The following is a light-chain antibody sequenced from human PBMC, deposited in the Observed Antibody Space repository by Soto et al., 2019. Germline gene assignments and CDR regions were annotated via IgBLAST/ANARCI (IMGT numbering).Light chain of an antibody. CDR2: DVR. V-gene: IGLV2-14*01. CDR1: SSDVGGFNY. Sequence: FVLTQPAAGSGTPGQSITISCPETSSDVGGFNYVSWYQRHTGKTPKLMISDVRNRPSGVSKRFSGSKSGNTASLTISGLQPEDEADYYCSSYTSITTVVFGGGTKVTV. CDR3: SSYTSITTVV. J-gene: IGLJ3*02.